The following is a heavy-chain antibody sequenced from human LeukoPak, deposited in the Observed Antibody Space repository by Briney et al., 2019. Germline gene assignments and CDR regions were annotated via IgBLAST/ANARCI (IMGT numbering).Heavy chain of an antibody. CDR2: VYSGGHT. D-gene: IGHD6-13*01. CDR1: GLIVSNNY. J-gene: IGHJ4*02. Sequence: PGGSLRLPCAASGLIVSNNYMSWVRQAPGKGLEWVSIVYSGGHTYYADSVKGRFTISRDKSKNTLYLQMSSLRAEDTAVYYCASYPTPGIGAAGTFNYWGQGTLVTVSS. CDR3: ASYPTPGIGAAGTFNY. V-gene: IGHV3-53*01.